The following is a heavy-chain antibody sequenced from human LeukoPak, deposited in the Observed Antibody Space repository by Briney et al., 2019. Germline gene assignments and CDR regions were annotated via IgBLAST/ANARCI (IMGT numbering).Heavy chain of an antibody. V-gene: IGHV4-30-2*01. CDR1: GGSISSGGYS. J-gene: IGHJ4*02. CDR2: IYHSEST. D-gene: IGHD6-6*01. Sequence: SETLSLTCAVSGGSISSGGYSWSWIRQPPGKGLEWIGYIYHSESTYYNPSLKSRVTISVDRSKNQFSLKLSSVTAADTAVYYCARGGGSSSPFDYWGQGTLVTVSS. CDR3: ARGGGSSSPFDY.